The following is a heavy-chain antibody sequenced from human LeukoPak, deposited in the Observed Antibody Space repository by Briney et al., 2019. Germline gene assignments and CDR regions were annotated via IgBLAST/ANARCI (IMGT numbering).Heavy chain of an antibody. V-gene: IGHV1-69*13. D-gene: IGHD6-6*01. CDR3: ARVHSNSDYYYYYMDV. J-gene: IGHJ6*03. CDR1: GGTFSSYA. CDR2: IIPIFGTA. Sequence: SVKVSCEASGGTFSSYAISWVRQAPGQGLEWMGGIIPIFGTANYAQKFQGRVTITADESTSTAYMELSSLRSEDTAVYYCARVHSNSDYYYYYMDVWGKGTTVTVSS.